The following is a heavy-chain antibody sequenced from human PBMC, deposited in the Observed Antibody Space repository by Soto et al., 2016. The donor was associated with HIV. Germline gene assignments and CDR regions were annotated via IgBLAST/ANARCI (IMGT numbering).Heavy chain of an antibody. CDR2: ISGSGGST. V-gene: IGHV3-23*01. D-gene: IGHD6-19*01. Sequence: EVQLLESGGGLVQPGGPVRLSCAASGFTFSSYAMSWVRQAPGKGLEWVSAISGSGGSTYYADSVKGRFTISRDNSKNTLYLQMNSLRAEDTAVYYCAKVLVNNPYSSGWYMGYYYGMDVWGQGTTVTVSS. CDR1: GFTFSSYA. J-gene: IGHJ6*02. CDR3: AKVLVNNPYSSGWYMGYYYGMDV.